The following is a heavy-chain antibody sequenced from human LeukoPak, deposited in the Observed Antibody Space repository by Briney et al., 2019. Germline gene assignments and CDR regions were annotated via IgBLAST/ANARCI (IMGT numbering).Heavy chain of an antibody. V-gene: IGHV3-30*04. D-gene: IGHD4-11*01. Sequence: GGSLRLSCAASGFTFSSYAMHWVRQAPGKGLEWVAVISYDGSNKYCADSVKGRFTISRDNSKNTLYLQMNSLRAEDTAVYYCARDGYSSYYYYMDVWGKGTTVTVSS. J-gene: IGHJ6*03. CDR2: ISYDGSNK. CDR3: ARDGYSSYYYYMDV. CDR1: GFTFSSYA.